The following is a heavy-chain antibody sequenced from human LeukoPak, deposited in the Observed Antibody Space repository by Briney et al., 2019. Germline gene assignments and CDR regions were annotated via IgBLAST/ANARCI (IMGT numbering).Heavy chain of an antibody. V-gene: IGHV3-23*01. CDR2: INDSGGNT. J-gene: IGHJ4*02. D-gene: IGHD3-10*01. CDR3: AKTSAGIRGGYFDY. Sequence: GGSVRLSCAASGFTFSSYAMSWVRQAPGKGLEWVSLINDSGGNTYYADSVKGRFTISRDNSKNTVCLQMSSLRAEDTAVYYCAKTSAGIRGGYFDYWGQGTLVTVSS. CDR1: GFTFSSYA.